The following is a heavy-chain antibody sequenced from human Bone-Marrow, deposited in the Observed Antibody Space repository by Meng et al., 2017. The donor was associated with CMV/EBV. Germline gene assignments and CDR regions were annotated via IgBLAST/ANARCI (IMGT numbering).Heavy chain of an antibody. V-gene: IGHV3-21*01. Sequence: GGSLRLSCAASGFTFSSYSMNWVRQAPGKGLEWASSISSSSSYIYYADSVKGRFTISSDNAENSLYLQMNGLIAEDKAVYYCARGVKLMGAADYWGQGTLVTVSS. D-gene: IGHD1-26*01. CDR2: ISSSSSYI. J-gene: IGHJ4*02. CDR3: ARGVKLMGAADY. CDR1: GFTFSSYS.